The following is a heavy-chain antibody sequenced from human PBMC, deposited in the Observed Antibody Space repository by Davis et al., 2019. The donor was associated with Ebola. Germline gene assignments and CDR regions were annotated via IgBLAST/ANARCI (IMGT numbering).Heavy chain of an antibody. J-gene: IGHJ6*02. CDR1: GYSFTSYW. CDR2: IYPGDSDT. D-gene: IGHD2-2*01. CDR3: ARLWGDCSSTSCFELYYYGMDV. Sequence: GESLKISCKGSGYSFTSYWIGWVRQMPGKGLEWMGIIYPGDSDTRYSPSFQGQVTISADKSISTAYLRWSSLKASDTAMYYCARLWGDCSSTSCFELYYYGMDVWGQGTTVTVSS. V-gene: IGHV5-51*01.